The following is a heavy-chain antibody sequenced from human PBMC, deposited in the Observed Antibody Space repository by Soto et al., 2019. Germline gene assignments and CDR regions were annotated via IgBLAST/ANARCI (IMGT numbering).Heavy chain of an antibody. V-gene: IGHV3-11*06. D-gene: IGHD3-3*01. CDR2: ISSSSSYT. J-gene: IGHJ6*02. CDR3: AREGGVLRFLEWLSADDYYYGMDV. CDR1: GFTFSDYY. Sequence: RLSCAAPGFTFSDYYMSWIRQAPGKGLEWVSYISSSSSYTNYADSVKGRFTISRDNAKNSLYLQMNSLRAEDTAVYYCAREGGVLRFLEWLSADDYYYGMDVWGQGTTVTVSS.